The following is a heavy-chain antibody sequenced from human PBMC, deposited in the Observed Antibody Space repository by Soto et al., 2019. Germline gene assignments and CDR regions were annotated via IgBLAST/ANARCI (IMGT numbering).Heavy chain of an antibody. Sequence: QVQLVQSGAEVKKPGASVKVSCKASGYTFTSYYMHWVRQAPGQGLEWMGIINPSGGSTSYAQKFKGRVTMTRDTSTSTVHMELSSLSDEDTAVYCCAREVMVYAIGNCFDPWGQGTLVTVSS. V-gene: IGHV1-46*03. J-gene: IGHJ5*02. CDR2: INPSGGST. D-gene: IGHD2-8*01. CDR1: GYTFTSYY. CDR3: AREVMVYAIGNCFDP.